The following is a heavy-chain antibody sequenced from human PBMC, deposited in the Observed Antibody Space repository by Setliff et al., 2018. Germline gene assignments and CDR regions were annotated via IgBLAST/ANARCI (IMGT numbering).Heavy chain of an antibody. CDR2: IWNDGSSK. J-gene: IGHJ6*03. CDR3: AKGSGRQASPFYYYMDV. V-gene: IGHV3-33*06. Sequence: PGESLKISCVASGFTFSNYGMHWVRQAPGKGLEWVALIWNDGSSKFYANSVKGRFTISRDNSKNTLYLQMNSLRAEDTAVYYCAKGSGRQASPFYYYMDVWGKGTTVTVSS. CDR1: GFTFSNYG. D-gene: IGHD2-8*02.